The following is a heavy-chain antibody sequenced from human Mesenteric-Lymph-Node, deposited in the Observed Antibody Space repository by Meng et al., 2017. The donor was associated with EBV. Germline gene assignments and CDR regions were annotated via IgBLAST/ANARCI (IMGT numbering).Heavy chain of an antibody. D-gene: IGHD3-10*01. CDR2: ISHSGCT. CDR1: GGSSSGDY. V-gene: IGHV4-34*01. Sequence: VQLPQLGARLLKPSETLSLSCGVYGGSSSGDYWSWIRQPPGKGLEWIGEISHSGCTTYNPSLKSRVTISVDTSKNQFSLKLSSVTAADTAVYYCATHGSGSYSWFDPWGQGTLVTVSS. CDR3: ATHGSGSYSWFDP. J-gene: IGHJ5*02.